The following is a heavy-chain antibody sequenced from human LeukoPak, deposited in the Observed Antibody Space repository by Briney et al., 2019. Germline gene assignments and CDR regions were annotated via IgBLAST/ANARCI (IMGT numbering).Heavy chain of an antibody. V-gene: IGHV3-74*01. CDR2: INSDGSST. J-gene: IGHJ6*02. Sequence: GGSLRLSCAASGFTFSSYWMHWVRQAPGKGLVWVSRINSDGSSTSYADSVKGRFTISRDNAKNTLYLQMNSLRAEDTAVYYCAREPDYDFWSGYLYYYGMDVWGQGTTVTVSS. D-gene: IGHD3-3*01. CDR3: AREPDYDFWSGYLYYYGMDV. CDR1: GFTFSSYW.